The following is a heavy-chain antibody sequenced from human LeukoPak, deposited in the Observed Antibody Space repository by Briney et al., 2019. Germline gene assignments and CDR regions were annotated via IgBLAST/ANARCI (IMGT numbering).Heavy chain of an antibody. J-gene: IGHJ4*02. V-gene: IGHV3-30*18. CDR3: AKEPHYYYDSSGYYDY. CDR1: GFTFSSYG. D-gene: IGHD3-22*01. Sequence: GGSLRLSCAASGFTFSSYGIHWVRQAPGKGLEWVAGISYDGSNKYYADSVKGRFTISRDNSKNTLYLQMNSLRAEDTAVYYCAKEPHYYYDSSGYYDYWGQGTLVTVSS. CDR2: ISYDGSNK.